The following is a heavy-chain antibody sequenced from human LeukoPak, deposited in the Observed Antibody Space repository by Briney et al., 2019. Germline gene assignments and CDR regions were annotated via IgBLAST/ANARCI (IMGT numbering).Heavy chain of an antibody. Sequence: GGSLRLSCAASGFTFSSYALSWVRQAPGKGLEWVANIKQDGSEKYYVDSVKGRFTISRDNAKNSLYLQMNSLRAEDTAVYYCARALWGIVVVPAAPDYWGQGTLVTVSS. CDR2: IKQDGSEK. D-gene: IGHD2-2*01. CDR3: ARALWGIVVVPAAPDY. V-gene: IGHV3-7*01. J-gene: IGHJ4*02. CDR1: GFTFSSYA.